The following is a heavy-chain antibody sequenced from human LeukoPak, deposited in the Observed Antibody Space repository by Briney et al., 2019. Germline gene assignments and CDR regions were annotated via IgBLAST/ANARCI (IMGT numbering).Heavy chain of an antibody. Sequence: GSLXLXCAASGFTFSSYSMNWVRQAPGKGLEWVSSISSSRSYIYYADSVKGRFTISRDNAKNSLYLQMNSLRAEDTAVYYCXXGYSSGWYLDYWGQGTLVTVSS. J-gene: IGHJ4*02. V-gene: IGHV3-21*01. CDR1: GFTFSSYS. CDR2: ISSSRSYI. CDR3: XXGYSSGWYLDY. D-gene: IGHD6-19*01.